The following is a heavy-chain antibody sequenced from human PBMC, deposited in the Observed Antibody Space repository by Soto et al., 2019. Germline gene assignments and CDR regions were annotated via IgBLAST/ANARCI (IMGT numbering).Heavy chain of an antibody. J-gene: IGHJ4*02. CDR2: ISAYNGNT. D-gene: IGHD3-22*01. CDR1: GYTFTSYG. V-gene: IGHV1-18*01. CDR3: ARAGYYDSSGYPIDY. Sequence: GASVKVSCKASGYTFTSYGISWVRQAPGQGLEWMGWISAYNGNTNYAQKLQGRVTMTTDTSTSTAYMELRSLRSDDTAVYYCARAGYYDSSGYPIDYWGQGTLVTVSS.